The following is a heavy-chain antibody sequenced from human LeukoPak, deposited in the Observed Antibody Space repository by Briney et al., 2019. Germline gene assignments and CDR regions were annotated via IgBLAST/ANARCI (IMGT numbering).Heavy chain of an antibody. D-gene: IGHD1-26*01. CDR3: ARVGATPRYYNYYGMDV. V-gene: IGHV4-39*07. CDR2: IYYNANT. CDR1: GGSISSGGYY. Sequence: SQTLSLTCAVSGGSISSGGYYWGWIRQPPGKGLEWIGSIYYNANTYYNPSLKSRITISVDTSKNQFSLRLSSVTAADTAVYYCARVGATPRYYNYYGMDVWGQGTTVTVSS. J-gene: IGHJ6*02.